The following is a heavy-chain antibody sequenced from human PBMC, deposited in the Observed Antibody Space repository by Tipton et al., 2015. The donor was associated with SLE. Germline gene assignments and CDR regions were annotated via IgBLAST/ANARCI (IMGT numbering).Heavy chain of an antibody. CDR2: IHYRGTT. V-gene: IGHV4-59*08. CDR3: ASSVAWDPFDY. CDR1: GGSISNYY. J-gene: IGHJ4*02. D-gene: IGHD1-26*01. Sequence: TLSLTCTVSGGSISNYYWAWIRQPPGKGLEWIGYIHYRGTTNYNASLKRRVTMSLDTSKNQFSLRLTSVTAADTAVYYCASSVAWDPFDYWGQGTLVTVSS.